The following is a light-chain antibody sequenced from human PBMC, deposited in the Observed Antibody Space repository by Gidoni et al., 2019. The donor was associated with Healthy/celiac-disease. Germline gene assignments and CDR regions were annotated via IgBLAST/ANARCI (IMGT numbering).Light chain of an antibody. CDR1: QSLLHGNGYNY. Sequence: DIVMTQSPLSQPVTPGEPASISCRSSQSLLHGNGYNYLDWYLQKPGQSPQLLIYLGSNRASGVPDRFSGSGSGTDFTLKISRVEAEDVGTYYCRQAPQTPFTFGGGTKVEIK. J-gene: IGKJ4*01. CDR3: RQAPQTPFT. CDR2: LGS. V-gene: IGKV2-28*01.